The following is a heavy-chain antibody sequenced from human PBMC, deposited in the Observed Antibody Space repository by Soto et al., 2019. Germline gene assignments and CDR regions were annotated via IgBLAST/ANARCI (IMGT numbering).Heavy chain of an antibody. Sequence: ASVKVSCKASGYTFTSYGISWVRQAPGQGLEWMGWISAYNGNTNYAQKLQGRVTMTTDTSTSTAYMELRSLRSDDTAVYYCARDLGVLVVAATLDYWGQATLVTVSS. D-gene: IGHD2-15*01. CDR1: GYTFTSYG. V-gene: IGHV1-18*01. CDR2: ISAYNGNT. CDR3: ARDLGVLVVAATLDY. J-gene: IGHJ4*02.